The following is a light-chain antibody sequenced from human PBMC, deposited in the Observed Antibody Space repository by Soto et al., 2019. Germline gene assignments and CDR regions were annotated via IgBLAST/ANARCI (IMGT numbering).Light chain of an antibody. J-gene: IGLJ2*01. CDR2: DVS. CDR3: SSYASSSTLV. CDR1: SSDVGGYDY. Sequence: QSPLTQPASVSGSPGQSTTISYTGTSSDVGGYDYVSWYQQHPGKVPKLMIYDVSSRPSGVSNRFSGSKSGNTASLTISGLQAEDEADYYCSSYASSSTLVFGGGTKVTVL. V-gene: IGLV2-14*01.